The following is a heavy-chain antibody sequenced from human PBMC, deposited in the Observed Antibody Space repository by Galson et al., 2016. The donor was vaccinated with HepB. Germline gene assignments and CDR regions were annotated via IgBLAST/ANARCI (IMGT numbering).Heavy chain of an antibody. Sequence: CAISGDSVSSNSAVWSWIRQSPSRGLEWLGRTYYRSKWYNDYAVSVKSRITINADTSKNQFFLQLNSVTPEDTAIYYCAREPSDTWALDYHYYMDVWGKGTTVTVSS. D-gene: IGHD2-2*01. CDR3: AREPSDTWALDYHYYMDV. CDR1: GDSVSSNSAV. J-gene: IGHJ6*03. CDR2: TYYRSKWYN. V-gene: IGHV6-1*01.